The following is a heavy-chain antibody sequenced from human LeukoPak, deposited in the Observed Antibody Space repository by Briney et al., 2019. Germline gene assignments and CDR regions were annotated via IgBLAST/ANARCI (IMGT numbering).Heavy chain of an antibody. CDR1: GFTFSSYG. J-gene: IGHJ6*02. Sequence: GGSLRLSCAASGFTFSSYGMHWVRQAPGKGLEWVAVISYDGSNKYYADSVKGRFTISGDNSKNTLYLQMNSLRAEDTAVYYCAKEVIAVAGTQNYYYYYGMDVWGQGATVTVSS. CDR2: ISYDGSNK. CDR3: AKEVIAVAGTQNYYYYYGMDV. D-gene: IGHD6-19*01. V-gene: IGHV3-30*18.